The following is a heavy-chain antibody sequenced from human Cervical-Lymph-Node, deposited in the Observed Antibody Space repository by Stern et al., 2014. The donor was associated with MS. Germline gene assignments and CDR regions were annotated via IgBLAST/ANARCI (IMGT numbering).Heavy chain of an antibody. CDR3: ARPIGAADHAFDH. CDR2: INTKTGHP. CDR1: GYNFTRNA. D-gene: IGHD6-13*01. Sequence: QVQLVQSGSELKKPGASVKISCKATGYNFTRNAMNWVRQAPGQGLEWMGWINTKTGHPTSAPGFTGRFVFSLDTSVSTAFLQISSLKTEDTAVYYCARPIGAADHAFDHWGQGTLVTVSS. J-gene: IGHJ4*02. V-gene: IGHV7-4-1*02.